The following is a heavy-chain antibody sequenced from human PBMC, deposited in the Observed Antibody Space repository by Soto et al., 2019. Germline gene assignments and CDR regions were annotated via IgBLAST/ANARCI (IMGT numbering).Heavy chain of an antibody. V-gene: IGHV1-46*01. Sequence: ASVKVSCKASGYTFTSYYMHWVRQAPGQGLEWMGIINPSGGSTSYAQKFQGRVTMTRDTSTSTVHMELSSLRSEDTAVYYCARAWVRYCSSTSCAVDVMDVWGQGTTVTVSS. J-gene: IGHJ6*02. CDR3: ARAWVRYCSSTSCAVDVMDV. CDR1: GYTFTSYY. D-gene: IGHD2-2*01. CDR2: INPSGGST.